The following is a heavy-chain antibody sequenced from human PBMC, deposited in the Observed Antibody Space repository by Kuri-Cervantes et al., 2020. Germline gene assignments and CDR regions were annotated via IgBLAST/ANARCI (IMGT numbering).Heavy chain of an antibody. V-gene: IGHV3-21*01. D-gene: IGHD4-11*01. CDR1: GFTFSSYS. CDR3: ARETVLRAARAFDI. J-gene: IGHJ3*02. Sequence: GESLKISCAASGFTFSSYSMNWVRQAPGKGLEWVSSISSSSSYIYYADSVKGRFTISRDNAKNSLYLQMNSPRAEDTAVYYCARETVLRAARAFDIWGQGTMVTVSS. CDR2: ISSSSSYI.